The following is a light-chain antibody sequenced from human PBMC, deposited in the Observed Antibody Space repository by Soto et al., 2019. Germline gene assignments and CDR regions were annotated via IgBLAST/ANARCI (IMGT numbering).Light chain of an antibody. J-gene: IGKJ1*01. Sequence: EVVMTQSPLSLPVTLGQPASISCRSSQSLLYRDGSTYLNWFHQRPGQSPRRLIYKISNRDSGVPDRFSGSGSGTDFTLKISRVEAEDVGVYYCMQGTHWPWTFGQGTKVDIK. CDR3: MQGTHWPWT. CDR2: KIS. CDR1: QSLLYRDGSTY. V-gene: IGKV2-30*01.